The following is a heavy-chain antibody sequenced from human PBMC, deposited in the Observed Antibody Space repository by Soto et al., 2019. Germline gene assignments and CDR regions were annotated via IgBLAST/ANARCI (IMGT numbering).Heavy chain of an antibody. D-gene: IGHD6-13*01. V-gene: IGHV1-69*13. CDR2: IIPIFGTA. CDR1: GGTFSSYA. CDR3: ARGVAAAGTSYFDY. J-gene: IGHJ4*02. Sequence: SVKVSCKASGGTFSSYAISWVRQAPGQGLEWMGGIIPIFGTANYAQKFQGRVTITADESTSTAYMELSSLRSEDTAVYYCARGVAAAGTSYFDYWGQGTLVTVSS.